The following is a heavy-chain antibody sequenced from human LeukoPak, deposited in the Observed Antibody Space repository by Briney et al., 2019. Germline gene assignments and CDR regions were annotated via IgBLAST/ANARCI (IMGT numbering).Heavy chain of an antibody. Sequence: GGSLRLSCAASGFTFSSYGMHWVRQAPGKGLEWVAFIRYDGSNKYYADSVKGRFTISRDNSKNTLYLQMNSLRAEDTAVYYCAKSPSGSYYYYYYMDVWGKGTTVTASS. V-gene: IGHV3-30*02. CDR1: GFTFSSYG. J-gene: IGHJ6*03. CDR3: AKSPSGSYYYYYYMDV. CDR2: IRYDGSNK. D-gene: IGHD1-26*01.